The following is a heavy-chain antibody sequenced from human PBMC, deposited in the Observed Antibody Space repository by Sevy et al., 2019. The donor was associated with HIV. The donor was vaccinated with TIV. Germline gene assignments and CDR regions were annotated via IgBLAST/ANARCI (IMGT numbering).Heavy chain of an antibody. J-gene: IGHJ6*02. V-gene: IGHV3-66*01. CDR3: ARDRYYDASGYYYYYYGMDV. CDR1: GFSVSDNY. D-gene: IGHD3-22*01. CDR2: LDSDGNA. Sequence: GGSLRLSCAASGFSVSDNYMAWVRLAPGKGLEWVSLLDSDGNAYYADSVKGRFTISRDNVKNTLYLQMNALRAEDTGLYFCARDRYYDASGYYYYYYGMDVWGQGTTVTVSS.